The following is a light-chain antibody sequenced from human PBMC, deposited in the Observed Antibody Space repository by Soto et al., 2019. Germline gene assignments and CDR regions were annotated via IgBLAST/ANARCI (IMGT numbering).Light chain of an antibody. CDR2: KVS. CDR3: MQGTHWPPYT. V-gene: IGKV2-30*02. Sequence: DVLMTQSPLSLPVTLGQPASISCRSSQSLVHADGNTYLNWFQQRPGQSPRRLIYKVSNRDSGVRDRFRGSASDTDFPVDISRVEAEDVGVYYGMQGTHWPPYTFGQGTKLEIK. J-gene: IGKJ2*01. CDR1: QSLVHADGNTY.